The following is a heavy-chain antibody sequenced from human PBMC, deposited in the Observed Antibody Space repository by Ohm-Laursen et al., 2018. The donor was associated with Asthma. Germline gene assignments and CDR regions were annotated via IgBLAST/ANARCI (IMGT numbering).Heavy chain of an antibody. J-gene: IGHJ6*02. D-gene: IGHD6-13*01. V-gene: IGHV4-61*08. Sequence: SQTLSLTCTFSGGSISNRGYYWSWIRQPPGKGLEWIGYIYYSGSTNYNPSLKSRVTISVDTSKNQFSLKLSSVTAADTAVYYCARSPTGIAAYYYYYYGMDVWGQGTTVTVSS. CDR3: ARSPTGIAAYYYYYYGMDV. CDR1: GGSISNRGYY. CDR2: IYYSGST.